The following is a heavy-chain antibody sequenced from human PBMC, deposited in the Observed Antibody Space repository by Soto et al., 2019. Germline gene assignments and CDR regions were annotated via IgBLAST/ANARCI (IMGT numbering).Heavy chain of an antibody. CDR2: TYYRSKWYN. D-gene: IGHD6-13*01. CDR3: VRGGKVAATFKSFDP. V-gene: IGHV6-1*01. CDR1: GDSVSSNSAA. Sequence: SPTLSLTCAISGDSVSSNSAAWNWIRQSPSRGVEWLGRTYYRSKWYNDYAVSVKSRITINPDTSKNQFSLHLNSVTTEDTAVYYCVRGGKVAATFKSFDPWGEGTLVTVSS. J-gene: IGHJ5*02.